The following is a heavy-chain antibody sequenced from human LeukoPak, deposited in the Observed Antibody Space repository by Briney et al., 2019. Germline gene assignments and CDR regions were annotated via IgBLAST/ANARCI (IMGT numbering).Heavy chain of an antibody. V-gene: IGHV4-59*01. CDR3: ARVTMIVVDDAFDI. D-gene: IGHD3-22*01. J-gene: IGHJ3*02. CDR1: GGSLSGYY. Sequence: SETLSLTCAVSGGSLSGYYWTWIRQPPGKGLEWIGYIYYSGSTNYNPSLKSRLTISVDTSKNQFSLKLSSVTAADTAVYYCARVTMIVVDDAFDIWGQGTMVTVSS. CDR2: IYYSGST.